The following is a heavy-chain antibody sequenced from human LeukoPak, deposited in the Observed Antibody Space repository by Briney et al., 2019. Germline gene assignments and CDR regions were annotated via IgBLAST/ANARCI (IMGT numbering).Heavy chain of an antibody. CDR1: GGSISSYF. Sequence: SVTLSLTCTVSGGSISSYFWSWIRQPPGKGLEWIGYIHYSGSTDYNPSLKSRVTISLDTSKTQFSLKLSSVTAADTAVYYCARGTYYYGSGSHNWFDPWGQGTLVTVST. CDR2: IHYSGST. D-gene: IGHD3-10*01. J-gene: IGHJ5*02. CDR3: ARGTYYYGSGSHNWFDP. V-gene: IGHV4-59*01.